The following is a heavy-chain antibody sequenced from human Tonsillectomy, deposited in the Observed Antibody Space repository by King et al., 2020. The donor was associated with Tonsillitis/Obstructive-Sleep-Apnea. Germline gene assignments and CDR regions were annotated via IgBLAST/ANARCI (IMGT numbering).Heavy chain of an antibody. CDR3: ARHGGITNCGVVNPNRNWFDP. Sequence: QLQESGPGLVKPSETLSLTCTVSGGSISSSSYYWGWIRQPPGQGLEWIGSIYYSGSTYYNPSLKSRVTISVDTSKNQFYLKLSSVTAADTAVYYCARHGGITNCGVVNPNRNWFDPWGQGTQVTVSP. CDR1: GGSISSSSYY. J-gene: IGHJ5*02. V-gene: IGHV4-39*01. D-gene: IGHD3-3*01. CDR2: IYYSGST.